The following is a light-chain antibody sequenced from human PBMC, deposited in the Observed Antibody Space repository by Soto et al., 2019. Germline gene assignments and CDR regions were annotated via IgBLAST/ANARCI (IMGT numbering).Light chain of an antibody. V-gene: IGKV3-20*01. CDR3: QQYGSSPSIT. CDR1: LSISSTY. J-gene: IGKJ5*01. Sequence: EILLTPSPGPLSFSPGERATLSCRALLSISSTYLAWYQQKPGQAPRLLIYGASSRATGIPDRFSGSGSGTDFTLTISRLEPEDFAVYYCQQYGSSPSITFGQGTRLEI. CDR2: GAS.